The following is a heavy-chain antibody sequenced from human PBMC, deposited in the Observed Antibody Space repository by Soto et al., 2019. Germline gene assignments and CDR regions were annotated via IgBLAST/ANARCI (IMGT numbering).Heavy chain of an antibody. CDR3: ARVVVVIPPGYYYAMDV. CDR1: GFTHSSFH. V-gene: IGHV3-48*02. Sequence: GSQRRSCAASGFTHSSFHRNWVRQAPGRGLEWVAYITSSSDTIYYSDSVKGRFTISRDNGKNSLFLQMNSLRDEDTAVYYCARVVVVIPPGYYYAMDVWGQGTTVTVSS. CDR2: ITSSSDTI. D-gene: IGHD3-22*01. J-gene: IGHJ6*02.